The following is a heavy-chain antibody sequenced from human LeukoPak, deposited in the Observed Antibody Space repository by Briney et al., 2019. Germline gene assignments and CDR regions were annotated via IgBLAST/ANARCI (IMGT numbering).Heavy chain of an antibody. CDR3: ARDLPYYYDSSGYYGY. Sequence: ASMKVSCKASGYTFTGYYMHWVRQAPGQGLEWMGWINPNSGGTNYAQKFQGRVTMTRDTSISTAYMELSRLRSDDTAVYYCARDLPYYYDSSGYYGYWGQGTLVTVSS. V-gene: IGHV1-2*02. CDR1: GYTFTGYY. J-gene: IGHJ4*02. CDR2: INPNSGGT. D-gene: IGHD3-22*01.